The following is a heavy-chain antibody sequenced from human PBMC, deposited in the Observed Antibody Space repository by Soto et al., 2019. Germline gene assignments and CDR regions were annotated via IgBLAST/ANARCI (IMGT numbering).Heavy chain of an antibody. CDR3: GRDGALEDTAVVDS. Sequence: QVQLVESGGGVVQPGKSLRLSCAASGFTFSTYGMHWVRQAPGKGLEWVAVIWYDGSNKYHGDSLKGRFTISRDNSKNTLYLQINNLRAEDTAVYYCGRDGALEDTAVVDSWVQGTLVTVSS. CDR2: IWYDGSNK. CDR1: GFTFSTYG. J-gene: IGHJ4*02. D-gene: IGHD5-18*01. V-gene: IGHV3-33*01.